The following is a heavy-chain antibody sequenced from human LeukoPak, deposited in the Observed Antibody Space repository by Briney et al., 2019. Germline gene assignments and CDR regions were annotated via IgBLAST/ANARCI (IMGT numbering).Heavy chain of an antibody. CDR1: EFILSDYS. V-gene: IGHV3-48*04. CDR3: ARDLPYCSSTSCIPGHNWFDP. J-gene: IGHJ5*02. Sequence: GGSLRLSCAASEFILSDYSMNWVRQAPGKGLGWVSYFRSSSSTIHYADSVKGRFTISRDNAKNSLYLQMNSLRAEDTAVYYCARDLPYCSSTSCIPGHNWFDPWGQGTLVSVSS. D-gene: IGHD2-2*01. CDR2: FRSSSSTI.